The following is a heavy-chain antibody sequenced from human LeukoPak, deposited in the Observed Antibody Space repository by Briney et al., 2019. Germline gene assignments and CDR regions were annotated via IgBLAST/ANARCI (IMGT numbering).Heavy chain of an antibody. J-gene: IGHJ4*02. CDR1: GLTFSRYT. V-gene: IGHV3-48*01. Sequence: GGSLRLSCAASGLTFSRYTMNWVRQVPGKGLEWVSFISSSSSTIYYADSVKGRFTISRDNAKNSLYLQMNGLRAEDTAVYYCARVHGGYPFDYWGQGTLVTVSS. CDR2: ISSSSSTI. CDR3: ARVHGGYPFDY. D-gene: IGHD3-22*01.